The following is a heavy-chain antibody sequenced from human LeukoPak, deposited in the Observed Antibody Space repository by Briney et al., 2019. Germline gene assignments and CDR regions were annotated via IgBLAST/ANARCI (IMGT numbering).Heavy chain of an antibody. Sequence: GSLRLSCAASGFTFSSYGMHWVRQAPGKGLEWVAFIRYDGSNKYYADSVKGRFTISRDNSKNTLYLQMNSLRAEDTAVYYCAKDPYYYGSGKIDYWGQGTLVTVSS. CDR3: AKDPYYYGSGKIDY. CDR2: IRYDGSNK. V-gene: IGHV3-30*02. CDR1: GFTFSSYG. D-gene: IGHD3-10*01. J-gene: IGHJ4*02.